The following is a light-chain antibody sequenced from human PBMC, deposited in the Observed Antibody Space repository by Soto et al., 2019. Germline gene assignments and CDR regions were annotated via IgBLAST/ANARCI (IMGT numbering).Light chain of an antibody. V-gene: IGKV3-20*01. CDR1: QSVNNIY. CDR3: RHYGSSPPMYT. CDR2: GAS. J-gene: IGKJ2*01. Sequence: DIVLTQSPGTLSLSPGERASLSCRASQSVNNIYLAWYQQKPGQAPRLLIYGASSRATGSPDRFSGSGSGTDFTLTISRLEPEDFAVYYCRHYGSSPPMYTFGQGTKLEIK.